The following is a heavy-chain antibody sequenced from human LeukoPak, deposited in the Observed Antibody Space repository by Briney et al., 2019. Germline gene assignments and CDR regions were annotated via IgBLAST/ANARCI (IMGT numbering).Heavy chain of an antibody. CDR1: GYTFTSYG. V-gene: IGHV1-18*04. J-gene: IGHJ4*02. Sequence: ASVKVSYTASGYTFTSYGISWVRQAPEQGLEWMGWINAYNGNTNYAQKLQGRVTMTTDTSTNTAYMELRSLRSDDTAVYYCARGPRIFYGSRSLGYWGQGTLVTVSS. CDR2: INAYNGNT. CDR3: ARGPRIFYGSRSLGY. D-gene: IGHD3-10*01.